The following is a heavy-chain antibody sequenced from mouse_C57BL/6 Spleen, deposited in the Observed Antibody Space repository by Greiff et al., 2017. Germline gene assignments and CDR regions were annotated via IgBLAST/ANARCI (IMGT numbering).Heavy chain of an antibody. CDR1: GYTFTSYW. Sequence: VQLKQPGAELVKPGASVKLSCKASGYTFTSYWMHWVKQRPGQGLEWIGMIHPNSGSTNYNEKFKSKATLTVDKSSSTAYMQLSSLTSEDSAVYYCARRNDYGGAWFAYWGQGTLVTVSA. CDR2: IHPNSGST. V-gene: IGHV1-64*01. CDR3: ARRNDYGGAWFAY. D-gene: IGHD2-4*01. J-gene: IGHJ3*01.